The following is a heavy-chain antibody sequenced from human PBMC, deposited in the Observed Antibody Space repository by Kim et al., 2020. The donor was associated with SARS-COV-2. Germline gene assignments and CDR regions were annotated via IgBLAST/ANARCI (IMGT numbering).Heavy chain of an antibody. J-gene: IGHJ4*02. CDR2: ISGSGGST. V-gene: IGHV3-23*01. CDR3: AKDYYDSSGYYGSYYFDY. CDR1: GFTFSSYA. Sequence: GGSLRLSCAASGFTFSSYAMSWVRQAPGKGLEWVSAISGSGGSTYYADSAKGRFTISRDNSKNTLYLQMNSLRAEDTAVYYCAKDYYDSSGYYGSYYFDYWGQGTLVTVSS. D-gene: IGHD3-22*01.